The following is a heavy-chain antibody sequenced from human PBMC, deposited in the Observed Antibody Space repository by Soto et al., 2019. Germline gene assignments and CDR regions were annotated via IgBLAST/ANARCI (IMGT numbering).Heavy chain of an antibody. Sequence: ASVKVSCKASGYTFTAYCLNWVRLAPGQGLEWMGWIDPSTGDTKYGQKFQGRVTMTRDTSISTAYMELSSLRSDDTAVYYCARTYYDYVWGTSTAFDYWGQGTLVTVSS. CDR1: GYTFTAYC. V-gene: IGHV1-2*02. CDR2: IDPSTGDT. J-gene: IGHJ4*02. D-gene: IGHD3-16*01. CDR3: ARTYYDYVWGTSTAFDY.